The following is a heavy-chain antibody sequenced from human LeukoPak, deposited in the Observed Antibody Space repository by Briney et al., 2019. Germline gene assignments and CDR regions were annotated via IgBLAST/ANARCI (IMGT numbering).Heavy chain of an antibody. J-gene: IGHJ4*02. D-gene: IGHD3-22*01. CDR2: TYYRYKWYN. V-gene: IGHV6-1*01. Sequence: SQTLSLTCAISGDSVSSNSAAWNWIRQSPWRGLESLGRTYYRYKWYNHYAVSVESRITINPHTSKNNISIPLNSVTPEDTAAYYCARGDSGYVDYWGQGTLVTVSS. CDR1: GDSVSSNSAA. CDR3: ARGDSGYVDY.